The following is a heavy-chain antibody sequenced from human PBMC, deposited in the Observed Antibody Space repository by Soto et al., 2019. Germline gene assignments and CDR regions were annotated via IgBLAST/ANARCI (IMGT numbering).Heavy chain of an antibody. CDR2: ISYDGSNK. CDR1: GFTFSSYG. D-gene: IGHD3-10*01. J-gene: IGHJ5*02. CDR3: AKDGSVVRDIDQGGWFDP. Sequence: QVQLVESGGGVVQPGRSLRLSCAASGFTFSSYGMHWVRQAPGKGLEWVAVISYDGSNKYYADSVKGRFTISRDNSKNTLYLQMNSLRAEDTAVYYCAKDGSVVRDIDQGGWFDPWGQGTLVTVSS. V-gene: IGHV3-30*18.